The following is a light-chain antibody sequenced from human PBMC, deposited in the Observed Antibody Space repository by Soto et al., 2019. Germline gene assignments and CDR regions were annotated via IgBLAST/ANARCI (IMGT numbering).Light chain of an antibody. CDR3: CSYAGLYPWV. J-gene: IGLJ3*02. Sequence: QSVLTQPRSVSGSPGQSVTISCTGTSSDVGSWNYVSWYQQYPGQAPKLIIYDINKRPSGVPDRFSGSKSGNTASLTISGLQVEDDADYYCCSYAGLYPWVFGGGTKVTVL. V-gene: IGLV2-11*01. CDR1: SSDVGSWNY. CDR2: DIN.